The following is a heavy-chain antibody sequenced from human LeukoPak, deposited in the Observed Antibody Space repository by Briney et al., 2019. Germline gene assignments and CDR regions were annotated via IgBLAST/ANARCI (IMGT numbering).Heavy chain of an antibody. D-gene: IGHD1-26*01. Sequence: GGSLRLSCAASGFPFSSYSMSWVRQAPGKGLEWVSGIVGTTGTTYYADSVKGRFTISRDKSKNTVYLLMNSVRAEDTAVYYCAKYRGLHPGLNAFDMWGQGTTVTVIS. CDR2: IVGTTGTT. J-gene: IGHJ3*02. V-gene: IGHV3-23*01. CDR3: AKYRGLHPGLNAFDM. CDR1: GFPFSSYS.